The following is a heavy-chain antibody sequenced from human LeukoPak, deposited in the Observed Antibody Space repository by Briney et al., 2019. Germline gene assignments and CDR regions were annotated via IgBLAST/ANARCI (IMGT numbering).Heavy chain of an antibody. CDR1: GFTVNNYA. Sequence: WGSLRLSGAASGFTVNNYAMSWLGQAPGKGLKWGSTIGASGGDTYYADSVKGSFTISRDNSKNTLYLQMNSLRADDTAIYYCTRDLTGTTWSENDYWGQGTLVTISS. V-gene: IGHV3-23*01. J-gene: IGHJ4*02. CDR3: TRDLTGTTWSENDY. D-gene: IGHD6-13*01. CDR2: IGASGGDT.